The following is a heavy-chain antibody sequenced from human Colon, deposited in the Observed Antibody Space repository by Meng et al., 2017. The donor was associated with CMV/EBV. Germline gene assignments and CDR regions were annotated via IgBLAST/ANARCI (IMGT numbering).Heavy chain of an antibody. CDR1: GGSISSYY. V-gene: IGHV4-59*01. Sequence: SETLSLTCTVSGGSISSYYWSWIRQSPGTGLEWIGHIYHTGITNFNPSLKSRATISIDTSKNQHSLNLSSVTAADTAVYYCARDNGLRRCDSWGQGTLVTVSS. CDR2: IYHTGIT. J-gene: IGHJ4*02. CDR3: ARDNGLRRCDS. D-gene: IGHD2-8*01.